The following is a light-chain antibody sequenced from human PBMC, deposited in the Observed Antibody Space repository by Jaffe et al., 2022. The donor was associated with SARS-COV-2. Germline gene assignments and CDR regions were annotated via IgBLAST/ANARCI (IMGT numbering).Light chain of an antibody. CDR2: RNN. CDR1: RSNIGSNH. Sequence: QSVLTQPPSASGTPGQRVTISCSGSRSNIGSNHVSWYQQLSGMAPKLLIYRNNQRPSGVPDRFSGSKSGTSASLAISGLRSEDEADYYCATWDDSLSGWVFGGGTKLTVL. CDR3: ATWDDSLSGWV. V-gene: IGLV1-47*01. J-gene: IGLJ3*02.